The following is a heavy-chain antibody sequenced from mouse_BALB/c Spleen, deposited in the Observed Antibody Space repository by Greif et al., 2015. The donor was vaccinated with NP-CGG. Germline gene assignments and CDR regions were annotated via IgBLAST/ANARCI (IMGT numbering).Heavy chain of an antibody. J-gene: IGHJ4*01. Sequence: EVQLQQSGAELVKPGASVKLSCTASGSNIKDTYMHWVKQRPEQGLEWIGRIDPANGNTKYDPKFQGKATITADTSSNTADLQLSSLTAEDTAVYYCARGMITTRVMDYWGQGTSVTVSA. D-gene: IGHD2-4*01. V-gene: IGHV14-3*02. CDR3: ARGMITTRVMDY. CDR2: IDPANGNT. CDR1: GSNIKDTY.